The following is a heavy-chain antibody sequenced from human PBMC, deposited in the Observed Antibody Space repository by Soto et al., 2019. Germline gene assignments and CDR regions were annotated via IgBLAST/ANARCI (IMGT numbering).Heavy chain of an antibody. CDR2: IIPILGIA. CDR1: GYTFTSYY. J-gene: IGHJ3*02. CDR3: ATTAFDI. V-gene: IGHV1-69*02. D-gene: IGHD1-26*01. Sequence: GASVKVSCKASGYTFTSYYMRWVRQAPGQGLEWMGRIIPILGIANYAQKFQGRVTITADKSTSTAYMELSSLRSEDTAVYYCATTAFDIWGQGTMVTVSS.